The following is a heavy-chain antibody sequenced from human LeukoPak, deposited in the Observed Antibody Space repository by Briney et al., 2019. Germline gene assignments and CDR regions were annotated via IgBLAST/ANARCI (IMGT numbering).Heavy chain of an antibody. CDR2: IYYSGST. J-gene: IGHJ5*02. CDR1: GGSISSSSYY. D-gene: IGHD6-13*01. V-gene: IGHV4-31*03. Sequence: SETLSLTCTVSGGSISSSSYYWSWIRQHPGKGLEWIGYIYYSGSTYYNPSLKSRVTISVDTSKNQFSLKLSSVTAADTAVYYCASSSSWQNNWFDPWGQGTLVTVSS. CDR3: ASSSSWQNNWFDP.